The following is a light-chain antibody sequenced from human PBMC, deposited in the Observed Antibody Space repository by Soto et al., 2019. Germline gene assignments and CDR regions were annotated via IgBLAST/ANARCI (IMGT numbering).Light chain of an antibody. Sequence: SVLTQPPSASGAPGQSVTISCTGTSREGGGYNYVSWYQQHPGKAPKLMIYEVSKRPSGVPDRFSGSKSGNTASLTVSGLQAEDEADYYCSSYAGSNNLGVFGTGTKVTVL. CDR2: EVS. CDR3: SSYAGSNNLGV. J-gene: IGLJ1*01. V-gene: IGLV2-8*01. CDR1: SREGGGYNY.